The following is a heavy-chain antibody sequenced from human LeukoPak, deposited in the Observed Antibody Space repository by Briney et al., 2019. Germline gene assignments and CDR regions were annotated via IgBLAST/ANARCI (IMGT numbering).Heavy chain of an antibody. CDR2: IWSDGSNK. CDR3: ARELFSSGSCPDG. D-gene: IGHD3-10*01. CDR1: GFTFSYYA. J-gene: IGHJ4*02. V-gene: IGHV3-33*01. Sequence: GGSLRLSCSASGFTFSYYAIHWVRQAPGKGLEWVALIWSDGSNKYYADSVKGRITISRDNSKNTVYLQMNSLRAEDTAVYHCARELFSSGSCPDGWGQGTLVTVSS.